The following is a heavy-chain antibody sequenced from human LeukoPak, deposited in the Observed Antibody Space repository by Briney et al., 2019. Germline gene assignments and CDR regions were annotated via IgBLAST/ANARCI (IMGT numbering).Heavy chain of an antibody. CDR2: MSYDGGHK. V-gene: IGHV3-30*18. D-gene: IGHD2-15*01. CDR1: GFTFSSYA. Sequence: GSLRLSCAASGFTFSSYAMHWVPQAPGKGLEWVAVMSYDGGHKYYADSVKGRFTISRDNSKNTLYLQMNSLRAEDTAVYYCAKGQLVDYGMDVWGQGTTVTVSS. CDR3: AKGQLVDYGMDV. J-gene: IGHJ6*02.